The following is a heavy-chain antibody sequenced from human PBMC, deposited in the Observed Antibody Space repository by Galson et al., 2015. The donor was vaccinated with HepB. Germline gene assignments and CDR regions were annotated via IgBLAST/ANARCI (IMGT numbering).Heavy chain of an antibody. V-gene: IGHV3-30*04. D-gene: IGHD3-22*01. CDR3: ARDFEGYYDSSAPGYYFDY. Sequence: SLRLSCAASGFTFSNHAMHWVRQAPGKGLEWVAVILDDESDKYYADSVKGRVTMSRDNSKNTLYLQMNSLRAEDTAVYFCARDFEGYYDSSAPGYYFDYWGQGTLVTVSS. CDR1: GFTFSNHA. J-gene: IGHJ4*02. CDR2: ILDDESDK.